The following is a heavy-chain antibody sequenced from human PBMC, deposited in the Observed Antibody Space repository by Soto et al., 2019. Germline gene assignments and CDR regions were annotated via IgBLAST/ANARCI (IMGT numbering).Heavy chain of an antibody. D-gene: IGHD3-3*01. V-gene: IGHV6-1*01. CDR2: TYYRSKWYN. J-gene: IGHJ6*02. CDR3: ARDPIYYDFWSGYSYYYYYGKDV. CDR1: GDSVSSNSAA. Sequence: SQTLSLTCAISGDSVSSNSAAWNWIRQSPSRGLEWLGRTYYRSKWYNDYAVSVKSRITINPDTSKNQFSLQLNSVTPEDTAVYYCARDPIYYDFWSGYSYYYYYGKDVWGQGTAVTVSS.